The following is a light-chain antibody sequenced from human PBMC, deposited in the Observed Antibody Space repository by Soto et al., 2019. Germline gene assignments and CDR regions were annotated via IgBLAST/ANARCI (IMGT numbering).Light chain of an antibody. CDR3: QQYNNWLLT. V-gene: IGKV3-15*01. CDR1: QSVSSN. J-gene: IGKJ1*01. CDR2: GAS. Sequence: EIVMTQSPATLYMSPGERATLSCRASQSVSSNLAWYQQKPGQAPRLLIYGASTRDTGIAARFSGSGSGTEFNLTTSSLQSEDSAVYYCQQYNNWLLTFGQGTKV.